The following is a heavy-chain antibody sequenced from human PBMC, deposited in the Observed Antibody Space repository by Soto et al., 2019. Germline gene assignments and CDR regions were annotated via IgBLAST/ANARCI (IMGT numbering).Heavy chain of an antibody. V-gene: IGHV4-30-4*01. J-gene: IGHJ4*02. Sequence: SETLCLTCTVSGGSITSDYSCWSWIRQPPGEGLEWIGHIFDSGTTYTNPPLRSQVAISLDTSKNHFSLTLSSVTAADTAVYYCARGPSGDKVHYWGQGALVTVSS. CDR1: GGSITSDYSC. CDR2: IFDSGTT. CDR3: ARGPSGDKVHY. D-gene: IGHD1-1*01.